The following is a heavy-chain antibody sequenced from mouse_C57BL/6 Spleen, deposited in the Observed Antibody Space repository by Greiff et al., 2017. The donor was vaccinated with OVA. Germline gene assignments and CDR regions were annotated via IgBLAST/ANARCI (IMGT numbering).Heavy chain of an antibody. CDR1: GYTFTDYN. J-gene: IGHJ4*01. V-gene: IGHV1-18*01. D-gene: IGHD2-3*01. CDR2: INPNNGGT. Sequence: EVKLMESGPELVKPGASVKIPCKASGYTFTDYNMDWVKQSHGKSLEWIGDINPNNGGTIYNQKFKGKATLTVDKSSSTAYMELRSLTSEDTAVYYCARWIYDGYSLYAMDYWGQGTSVTVSS. CDR3: ARWIYDGYSLYAMDY.